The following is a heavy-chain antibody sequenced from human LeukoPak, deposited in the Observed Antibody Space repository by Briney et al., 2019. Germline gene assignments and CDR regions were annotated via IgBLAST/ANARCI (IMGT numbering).Heavy chain of an antibody. CDR3: AKDSNPYYGSGSYYSVRKPYYFDY. CDR2: ISWNSGSI. V-gene: IGHV3-9*01. CDR1: GFTFDDYA. J-gene: IGHJ4*02. D-gene: IGHD3-10*01. Sequence: PGGSLRLSCAASGFTFDDYAMHWVRLAPGKGLEWVSGISWNSGSIGYADSVKGRFTISRDNAKNSLYLQMNSLRAEDTALYYCAKDSNPYYGSGSYYSVRKPYYFDYWGQGTLVTVSS.